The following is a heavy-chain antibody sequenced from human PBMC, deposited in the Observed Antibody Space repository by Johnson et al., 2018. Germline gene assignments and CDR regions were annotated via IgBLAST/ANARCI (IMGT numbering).Heavy chain of an antibody. CDR3: TRDDILTGYYNPGAFDI. D-gene: IGHD3-9*01. Sequence: VQLVQSGGGLVQPGRSLRLSCTASGFTFGDYAMSWFRQAPGKGLEWVGFIRSKAYGGTTEYAASVKGRFTIPRDDSKSIAYLQMNSLKTEDTAVYYCTRDDILTGYYNPGAFDIWGQGTMVTVSS. J-gene: IGHJ3*02. CDR2: IRSKAYGGTT. CDR1: GFTFGDYA. V-gene: IGHV3-49*03.